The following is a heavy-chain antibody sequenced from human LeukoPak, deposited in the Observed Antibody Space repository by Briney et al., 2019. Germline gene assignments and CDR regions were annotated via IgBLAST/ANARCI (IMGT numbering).Heavy chain of an antibody. D-gene: IGHD6-13*01. J-gene: IGHJ4*02. V-gene: IGHV4-59*01. CDR2: IHYSGST. CDR3: AREVVAAAGTVDY. Sequence: PSVTLSLTCTVPGDSISSYYWSWIRQPPGKGLEWIGYIHYSGSTNYNPSLKSRVTISVDTSKNQFSLILSSVTTADTAVYYCAREVVAAAGTVDYWGQGTLVTVSS. CDR1: GDSISSYY.